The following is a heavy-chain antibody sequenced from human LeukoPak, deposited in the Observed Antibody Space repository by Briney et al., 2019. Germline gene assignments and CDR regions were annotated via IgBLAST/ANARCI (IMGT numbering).Heavy chain of an antibody. Sequence: GVSLRLSCAVSGFTFSSYGMHWVRQAPGKGREWVAVISNDGSNKYYADSVKGRFTISRDNYKNTLYLQMNSMRAEDTALYYWAKVEYYDSSGYLDYWGQGTLVTVSS. D-gene: IGHD3-22*01. V-gene: IGHV3-30*18. CDR1: GFTFSSYG. J-gene: IGHJ4*02. CDR2: ISNDGSNK. CDR3: AKVEYYDSSGYLDY.